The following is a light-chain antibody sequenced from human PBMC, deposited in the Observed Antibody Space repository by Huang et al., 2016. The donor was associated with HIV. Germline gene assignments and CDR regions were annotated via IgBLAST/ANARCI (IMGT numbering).Light chain of an antibody. Sequence: EIVMTQSPDTLSVSPGKRVSLSCRASQSVEDNLAWEQQKPGPAPRLLVYGASTRATGVPVRFSGSGSGTEFTLTITNLQSEDVASYYCQQYNNWFTFGQGTRLEI. J-gene: IGKJ5*01. CDR3: QQYNNWFT. CDR1: QSVEDN. V-gene: IGKV3-15*01. CDR2: GAS.